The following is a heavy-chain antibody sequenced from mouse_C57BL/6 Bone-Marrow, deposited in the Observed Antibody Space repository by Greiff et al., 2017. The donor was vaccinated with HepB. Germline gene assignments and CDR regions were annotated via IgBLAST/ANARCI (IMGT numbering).Heavy chain of an antibody. Sequence: VQLQQSGPELVKPGASVKISCKASGYSFTGYYMNWVKQSPEKSLEWIGEINPSTGGTTYNQKFKAKATLTVDKSSSTAYMQLKSLTSEDSAVYYCARSGGNSSFAYWGQGTLVTVSA. CDR3: ARSGGNSSFAY. V-gene: IGHV1-42*01. J-gene: IGHJ3*01. D-gene: IGHD2-1*01. CDR2: INPSTGGT. CDR1: GYSFTGYY.